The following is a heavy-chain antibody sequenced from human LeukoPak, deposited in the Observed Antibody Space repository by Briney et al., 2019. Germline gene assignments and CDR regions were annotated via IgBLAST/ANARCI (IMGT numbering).Heavy chain of an antibody. CDR2: IIPIFGTA. CDR3: ARDLSGVAARRGPFDP. Sequence: SVKVSCKASGSTFSSYAISWVRQAPGQGLEWMGGIIPIFGTANYAQKFQGRVTITTDESTSTAYMELSSLRSEDTAVYYCARDLSGVAARRGPFDPWGQGTLVTVSS. V-gene: IGHV1-69*05. CDR1: GSTFSSYA. D-gene: IGHD6-6*01. J-gene: IGHJ5*02.